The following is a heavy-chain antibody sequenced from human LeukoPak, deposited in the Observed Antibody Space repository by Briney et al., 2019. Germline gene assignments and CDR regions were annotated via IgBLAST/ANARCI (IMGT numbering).Heavy chain of an antibody. V-gene: IGHV4-34*01. CDR1: GGSFSGYY. CDR2: INHSGST. Sequence: SETLSLTCAVYGGSFSGYYWSWIRQPPGKGLEWIGEINHSGSTNYNPSLKSRVTISVDTSKNQFSLKLSSATAADTAVYYCARRLVGVVPAAICYFDYWGQGTLVTVSS. D-gene: IGHD2-2*01. J-gene: IGHJ4*02. CDR3: ARRLVGVVPAAICYFDY.